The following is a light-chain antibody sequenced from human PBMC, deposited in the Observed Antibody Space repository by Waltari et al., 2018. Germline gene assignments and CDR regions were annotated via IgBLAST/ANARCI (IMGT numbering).Light chain of an antibody. J-gene: IGKJ1*01. CDR2: GAP. CDR3: QHYVRLPVS. V-gene: IGKV3-20*01. Sequence: EIVLTQSPGTLSLSPGERATLSCRASQSVSRSLAWYQQNPGQAPRLLIYGAPSRATGVPDRFSGSGSGTDFSLTISRLEPEDFAVYYCQHYVRLPVSFGQGTKVEIK. CDR1: QSVSRS.